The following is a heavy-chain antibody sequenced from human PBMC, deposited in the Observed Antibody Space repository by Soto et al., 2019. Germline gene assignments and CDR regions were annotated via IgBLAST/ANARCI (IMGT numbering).Heavy chain of an antibody. CDR2: IYHSGSA. V-gene: IGHV4-61*08. J-gene: IGHJ5*02. D-gene: IGHD4-17*01. CDR3: ARLGSSVTPFWFGP. CDR1: GGSVSSGAHY. Sequence: QVQLQESGPGLVKPSETLSLTCSVSGGSVSSGAHYWSWLRQPPGKGLEWIAYIYHSGSADYNPSLKSRVTMSVDTSQNQFSLKVSSVTAADTAVYYCARLGSSVTPFWFGPWGLGTLVTVSS.